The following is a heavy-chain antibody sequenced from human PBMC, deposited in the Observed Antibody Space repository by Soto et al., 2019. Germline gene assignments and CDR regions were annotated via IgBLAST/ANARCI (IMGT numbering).Heavy chain of an antibody. V-gene: IGHV5-51*07. CDR2: IYPGDSDI. CDR3: ARPAYSNYGGYYYGTDV. D-gene: IGHD4-4*01. CDR1: GYTFTSYW. J-gene: IGHJ6*02. Sequence: DSLTISRKGSGYTFTSYWMRGVHQMPGKCLEWMGFIYPGDSDIRYSPSFQGQVTISADKSISTAYLQWSRLKASDTAMYYCARPAYSNYGGYYYGTDVWGQGTTVIVSS.